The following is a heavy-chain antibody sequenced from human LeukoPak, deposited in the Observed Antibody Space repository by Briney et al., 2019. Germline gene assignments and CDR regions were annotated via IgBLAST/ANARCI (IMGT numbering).Heavy chain of an antibody. CDR1: GFAYGVHA. CDR2: IGSGADL. J-gene: IGHJ5*02. V-gene: IGHV3-23*01. CDR3: AKDWTPHNRVYDCLDA. Sequence: GGSLRLSCVGSGFAYGVHAMSWVRQAPGKGPEWVATIGSGADLFYAESVKGRFTISRDDPRNTVWLQMNSLRAEDTALYYCAKDWTPHNRVYDCLDAWGQGTQVTVSS. D-gene: IGHD3-16*01.